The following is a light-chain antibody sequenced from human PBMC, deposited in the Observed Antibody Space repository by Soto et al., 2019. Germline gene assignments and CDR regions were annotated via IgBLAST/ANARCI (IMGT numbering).Light chain of an antibody. CDR2: DAS. CDR3: QQHSNWPLLT. V-gene: IGKV3-11*01. J-gene: IGKJ4*01. Sequence: EIVLTQSPATLSLSPGETTTLSCRASQSVSSYLDWYQQKPGQAPRLLIYDASNRATGIPGRFSGSGSWTDFTLTISSLEPEDCAVYGCQQHSNWPLLTCGGGTEVEIK. CDR1: QSVSSY.